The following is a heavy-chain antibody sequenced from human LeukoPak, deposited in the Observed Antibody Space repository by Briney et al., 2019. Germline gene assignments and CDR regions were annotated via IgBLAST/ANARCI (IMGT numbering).Heavy chain of an antibody. Sequence: KTSETLSLTCAVYGGSFSGYYWSWIRQPPGKGLEWIGEINHSGSTNYNPSLKSRVTISVDTSKNQFSLKLSSVTAADTAVYYCARAPTVTTRYFDYWGQGTLVTVSS. CDR2: INHSGST. J-gene: IGHJ4*02. CDR3: ARAPTVTTRYFDY. V-gene: IGHV4-34*01. CDR1: GGSFSGYY. D-gene: IGHD4-17*01.